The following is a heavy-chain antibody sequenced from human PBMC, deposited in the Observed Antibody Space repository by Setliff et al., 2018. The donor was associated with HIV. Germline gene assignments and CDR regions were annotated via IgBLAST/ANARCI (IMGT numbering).Heavy chain of an antibody. Sequence: GGSLRLSCTASGFNFGDYAMSWVRQAPGKGLEWVGFIRSEAYGGTTDSAAPVKGRFTISRDDSKDALYLQMNSLKTGDTAVYYCITHYYDSSGFSPNYFDSWGQGTLVTVSS. CDR2: IRSEAYGGTT. CDR3: ITHYYDSSGFSPNYFDS. CDR1: GFNFGDYA. D-gene: IGHD3-22*01. V-gene: IGHV3-49*04. J-gene: IGHJ4*02.